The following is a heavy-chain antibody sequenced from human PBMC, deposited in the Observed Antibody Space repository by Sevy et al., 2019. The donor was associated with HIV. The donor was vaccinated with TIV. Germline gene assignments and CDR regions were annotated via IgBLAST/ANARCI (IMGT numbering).Heavy chain of an antibody. CDR1: GFTFSSYS. D-gene: IGHD2-2*01. CDR2: ISASSNYI. CDR3: ARGAGVDCAHSSCYLDFDY. Sequence: GGSLRLSCAASGFTFSSYSMNWVRQAPGKGLEWVSYISASSNYIYYADSLKGRFTNSRDNAKNSLYLQMNSLRADDTALYYCARGAGVDCAHSSCYLDFDYWGQGTLVTVSS. V-gene: IGHV3-21*01. J-gene: IGHJ4*02.